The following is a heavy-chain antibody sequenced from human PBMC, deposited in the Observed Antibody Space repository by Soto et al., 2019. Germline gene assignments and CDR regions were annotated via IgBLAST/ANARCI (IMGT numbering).Heavy chain of an antibody. V-gene: IGHV3-30-3*01. CDR2: ISYDGSNK. D-gene: IGHD1-26*01. CDR1: GFTFSSYA. J-gene: IGHJ6*02. Sequence: LRLSCAASGFTFSSYAMHWVRQAPGKGLEWVAVISYDGSNKYYADSVKGRFTISRDNSKNTLYLQMNSLRAEDTAVYYCARDQRRLIVGATRSYGMDVWGQGTTVTVSS. CDR3: ARDQRRLIVGATRSYGMDV.